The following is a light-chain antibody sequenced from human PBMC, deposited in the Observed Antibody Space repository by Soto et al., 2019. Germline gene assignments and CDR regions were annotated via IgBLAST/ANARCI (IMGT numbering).Light chain of an antibody. V-gene: IGLV2-14*03. CDR3: SSYTTSNTRQIV. Sequence: QCVLTRPASVSGSPGEWITISCTGTSSDVGGYNYVSWYQHHPGKAPKLIIYDVSNRPSGVSNRFSGSKSGNTASLTISGLQPEDEADYYCSSYTTSNTRQIVFGTGTKVTVL. J-gene: IGLJ1*01. CDR1: SSDVGGYNY. CDR2: DVS.